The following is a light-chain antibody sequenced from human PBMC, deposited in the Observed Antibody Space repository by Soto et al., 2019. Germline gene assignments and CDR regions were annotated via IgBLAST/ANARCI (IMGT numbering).Light chain of an antibody. V-gene: IGKV1-33*01. CDR2: DAS. Sequence: DLQMTQSPSSLSASVGDRVIITCQASQDISNYLNWYQQKPGKAPKLLIYDASNLETGVPSRFSGSGSGTDFTFTISSLQPEDIATYYCQQYDNLPPYTFGQGTKLEIK. CDR3: QQYDNLPPYT. CDR1: QDISNY. J-gene: IGKJ2*01.